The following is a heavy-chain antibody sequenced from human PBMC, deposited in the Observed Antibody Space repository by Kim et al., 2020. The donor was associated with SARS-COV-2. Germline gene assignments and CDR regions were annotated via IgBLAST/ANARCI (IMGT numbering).Heavy chain of an antibody. CDR2: IYYSGSP. V-gene: IGHV4-39*01. CDR1: GGSISSSSYY. D-gene: IGHD3-3*01. Sequence: SETLSLTCTVSGGSISSSSYYWGWIRQPPGKGLEWIGSIYYSGSPYYNPSLKSRVTISVDTSKNQFSLKLSSVTAADTAVYYCARSLGAGPSTIFGVVIIPDAFDISGQGTMVTVSS. J-gene: IGHJ3*02. CDR3: ARSLGAGPSTIFGVVIIPDAFDI.